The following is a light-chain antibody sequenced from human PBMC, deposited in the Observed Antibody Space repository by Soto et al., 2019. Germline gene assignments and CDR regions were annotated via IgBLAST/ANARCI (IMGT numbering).Light chain of an antibody. Sequence: QSVLTQPASVSGSPGQSITISCTGTSSDVGAYDYVSWYQQHPGKAPKLMIYAVTNRPSGVSDRFSASKSGNTASLTISGLQAEDEADYYCSSYTSSHPQFFGTGTKVTVL. CDR3: SSYTSSHPQF. V-gene: IGLV2-14*01. CDR1: SSDVGAYDY. CDR2: AVT. J-gene: IGLJ1*01.